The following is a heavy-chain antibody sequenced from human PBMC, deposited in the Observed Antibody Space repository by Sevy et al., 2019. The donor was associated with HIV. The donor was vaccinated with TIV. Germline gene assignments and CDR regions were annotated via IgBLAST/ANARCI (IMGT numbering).Heavy chain of an antibody. Sequence: GGSLRLSCAASGFTFNSYWMSWVRQAPGKGLEWVANIKQDGSEKYYVDSVKGRINISRENSQNSLFLQMNTLRAEDPAVYYCAREGSPYDSYYYYYGMDVWGQGTTVTVSS. D-gene: IGHD5-12*01. J-gene: IGHJ6*02. CDR3: AREGSPYDSYYYYYGMDV. CDR2: IKQDGSEK. V-gene: IGHV3-7*01. CDR1: GFTFNSYW.